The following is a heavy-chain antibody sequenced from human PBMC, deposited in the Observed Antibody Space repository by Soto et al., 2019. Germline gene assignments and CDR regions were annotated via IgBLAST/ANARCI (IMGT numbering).Heavy chain of an antibody. Sequence: ASVKVSCKASGGTFSSYAISWVRQAPGQGLEWMGGIIPIFGTANYAQKFQGRVTITADESTSTAYMELSSLRSEDTAVYCCARDACTNDVCYFDYWGQGTLVTVSS. CDR2: IIPIFGTA. CDR1: GGTFSSYA. D-gene: IGHD2-8*01. J-gene: IGHJ4*02. CDR3: ARDACTNDVCYFDY. V-gene: IGHV1-69*13.